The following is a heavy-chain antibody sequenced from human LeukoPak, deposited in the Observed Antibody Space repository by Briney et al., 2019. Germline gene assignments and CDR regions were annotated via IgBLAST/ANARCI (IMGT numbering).Heavy chain of an antibody. CDR1: GFTLSSYA. CDR3: ARNRGDPSYFDY. Sequence: GGSLRLSCAASGFTLSSYAMSWVRQAPGKGLEWVSVVSGSGGGTYYADSVKGRFTISRDNSKNTLYLQMNSLRAEDTAVYYCARNRGDPSYFDYWGQGTLVTVSS. D-gene: IGHD4-17*01. CDR2: VSGSGGGT. V-gene: IGHV3-23*01. J-gene: IGHJ4*02.